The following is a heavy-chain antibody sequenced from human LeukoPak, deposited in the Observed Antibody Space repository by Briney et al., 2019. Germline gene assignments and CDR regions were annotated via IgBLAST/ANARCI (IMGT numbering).Heavy chain of an antibody. J-gene: IGHJ4*02. CDR2: IYYSGST. CDR1: GGSIRSSSYY. Sequence: SETLSLTCTVSGGSIRSSSYYWGWIRQSPGKGLEWIGYIYYSGSTYYNPSLKSRVTMSVDTSKNQFSLKLSSVTAADTAVYYCARDSYYYDSSGYSPPFDYWGQGTLVTVSS. D-gene: IGHD3-22*01. V-gene: IGHV4-39*07. CDR3: ARDSYYYDSSGYSPPFDY.